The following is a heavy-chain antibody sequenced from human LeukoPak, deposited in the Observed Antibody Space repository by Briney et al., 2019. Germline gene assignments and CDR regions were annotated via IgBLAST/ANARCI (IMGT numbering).Heavy chain of an antibody. CDR2: IYTSGST. D-gene: IGHD3-9*01. Sequence: SETLSLTCTVSGGGSMSSYYWSWIRQPAGKGLEYIGRIYTSGSTNYNPSLRSRVTMSVDTSKSQFSLNLSSVTAADTAVYFCASSEYDVSTGHFNSHFEYWGQGALVTVSS. CDR3: ASSEYDVSTGHFNSHFEY. V-gene: IGHV4-4*07. J-gene: IGHJ4*02. CDR1: GGGSMSSYY.